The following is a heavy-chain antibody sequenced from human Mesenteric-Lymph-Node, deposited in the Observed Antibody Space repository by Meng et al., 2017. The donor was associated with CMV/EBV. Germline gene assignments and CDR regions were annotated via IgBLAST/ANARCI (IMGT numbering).Heavy chain of an antibody. Sequence: SGGSVGFGGYDWNWDRQHPGRGLEWIGYIYYNGATDYNPSLKSRVSMSVDTSKNQFSLKLTSVTAADTAVYYCAKTGFNGGAENFQHWGQGTLVTVSS. CDR1: GGSVGFGGYD. CDR3: AKTGFNGGAENFQH. V-gene: IGHV4-31*02. J-gene: IGHJ1*01. CDR2: IYYNGAT. D-gene: IGHD4-23*01.